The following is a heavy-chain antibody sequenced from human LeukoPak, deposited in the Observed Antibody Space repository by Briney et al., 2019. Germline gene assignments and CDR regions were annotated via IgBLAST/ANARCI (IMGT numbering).Heavy chain of an antibody. CDR3: ARDFFPIVDSSWYEIGY. J-gene: IGHJ4*02. CDR1: GDSVSSDSAA. D-gene: IGHD6-13*01. Sequence: SQTLSLTCAISGDSVSSDSAAWTWIRQSPSRGLEWLGRTYYRSKWYNEYAVSVKSRITINPDTSKNQFSLQLNSVTPEDTAVYYCARDFFPIVDSSWYEIGYWGQGTLVTVSS. CDR2: TYYRSKWYN. V-gene: IGHV6-1*01.